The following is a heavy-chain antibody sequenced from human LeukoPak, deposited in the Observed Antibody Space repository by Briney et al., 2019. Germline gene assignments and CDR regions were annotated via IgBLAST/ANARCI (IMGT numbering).Heavy chain of an antibody. Sequence: GGSLRLSCAASGFTFSSYNMNWVRQAPGKGLEWVSHISTSSSTIYYADSVKGRFTISRDNAKNSLYLQMNSLRAEDTAVYYCARTTAEAARFDYWGRGTLVTVSS. J-gene: IGHJ4*02. CDR3: ARTTAEAARFDY. CDR1: GFTFSSYN. CDR2: ISTSSSTI. D-gene: IGHD6-13*01. V-gene: IGHV3-48*01.